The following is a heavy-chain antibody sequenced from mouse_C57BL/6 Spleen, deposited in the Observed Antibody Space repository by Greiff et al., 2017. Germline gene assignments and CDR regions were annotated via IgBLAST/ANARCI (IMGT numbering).Heavy chain of an antibody. D-gene: IGHD1-1*01. Sequence: QVQLQQPGAELVKPGASVKLSCKASGYTFTSYWMQWVKQRPGQGLEWIGEIDPSDSYTNYNPKFKGKATMTVDTSSNTAYMQLSSLTSEDSAVYYCANYYGSSYRYFDVWGTGTTVTVAS. CDR3: ANYYGSSYRYFDV. CDR1: GYTFTSYW. V-gene: IGHV1-50*01. CDR2: IDPSDSYT. J-gene: IGHJ1*03.